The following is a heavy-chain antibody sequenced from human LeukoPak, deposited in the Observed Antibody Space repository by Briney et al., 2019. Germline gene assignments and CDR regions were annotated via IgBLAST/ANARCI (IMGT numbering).Heavy chain of an antibody. J-gene: IGHJ4*02. Sequence: ASVKVSCKASGGTFSSYAISWVRQAPGQGLEWMGWISAYNGNTNYAQKLQGRVTMTTDTSTSTAYMELRSLRSDDPAVYYCARWAAMVTFFDYWGQGTLVTVSS. V-gene: IGHV1-18*01. CDR1: GGTFSSYA. CDR2: ISAYNGNT. CDR3: ARWAAMVTFFDY. D-gene: IGHD5-18*01.